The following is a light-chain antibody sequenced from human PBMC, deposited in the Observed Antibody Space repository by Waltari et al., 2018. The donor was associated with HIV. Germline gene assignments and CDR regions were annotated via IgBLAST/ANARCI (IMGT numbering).Light chain of an antibody. J-gene: IGLJ1*01. CDR1: RSDIGDYNY. CDR3: CSYTSGSTHV. V-gene: IGLV2-14*03. CDR2: DVK. Sequence: QSALTQPASLSGSPGQSITISCSGFRSDIGDYNYVSWYQQNQGKVPKLIISDVKYRPSGVSNRFSGSKSNSAAFLNISGLQTEDEAVYHCCSYTSGSTHVFGTGTEVTVL.